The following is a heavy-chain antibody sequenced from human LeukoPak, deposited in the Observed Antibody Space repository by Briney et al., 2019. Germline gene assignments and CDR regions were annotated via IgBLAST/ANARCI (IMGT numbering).Heavy chain of an antibody. CDR3: ARILTGDLDY. V-gene: IGHV1-69*05. Sequence: SVKASCKASGGTFSSYAISWVRQAPGQGLEWMGRIIPIFGTANYAQKFQGRVTITTDESTSTAYLELSSLRSEDTAVYYCARILTGDLDYWGQGTLVTVSS. CDR2: IIPIFGTA. CDR1: GGTFSSYA. J-gene: IGHJ4*02. D-gene: IGHD7-27*01.